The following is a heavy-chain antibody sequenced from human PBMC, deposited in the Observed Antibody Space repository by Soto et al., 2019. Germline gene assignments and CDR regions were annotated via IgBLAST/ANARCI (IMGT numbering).Heavy chain of an antibody. D-gene: IGHD3-22*01. CDR3: TRGFIVFYYPSSWHPGAFAI. V-gene: IGHV3-15*01. J-gene: IGHJ3*02. CDR2: IKSKTDGGTT. CDR1: GFTFSNAW. Sequence: GGSLRLSCAASGFTFSNAWMSWVRQAPGKGLEWVGRIKSKTDGGTTDYAAPVKGRFTISRDDSKNTLYLQMNSLKTEDTAVYDCTRGFIVFYYPSSWHPGAFAISGKG.